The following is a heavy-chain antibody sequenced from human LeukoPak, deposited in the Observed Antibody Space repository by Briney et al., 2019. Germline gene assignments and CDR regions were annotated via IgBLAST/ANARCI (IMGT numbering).Heavy chain of an antibody. CDR3: ARGHYDILTGYLTPPDY. V-gene: IGHV3-23*01. CDR1: GFTFSNYG. CDR2: ISGSGGNT. D-gene: IGHD3-9*01. J-gene: IGHJ4*02. Sequence: GGSLRLSCAASGFTFSNYGMSWVRQAPGKGLEWVSGISGSGGNTYYPDSVKGRFTISRDNSKNTLYLQMNSLRAEDTAVYYCARGHYDILTGYLTPPDYWGQGTLVTVSS.